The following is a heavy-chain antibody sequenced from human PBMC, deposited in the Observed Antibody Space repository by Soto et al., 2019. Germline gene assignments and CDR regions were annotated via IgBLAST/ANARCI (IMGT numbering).Heavy chain of an antibody. CDR3: ARLSVITFGGVTEGPFDI. V-gene: IGHV4-39*01. Sequence: QLQLQESGPGLVKPSETLSLTCTVSGGSISSSSYYWGWIRQPPGKGLEWIGSIYYSGSTYYNPSLKSRVTISLHTSNNQFSLKLSSVTAADTAVYYRARLSVITFGGVTEGPFDIWGQGTMVTVSS. J-gene: IGHJ3*02. CDR1: GGSISSSSYY. D-gene: IGHD3-16*01. CDR2: IYYSGST.